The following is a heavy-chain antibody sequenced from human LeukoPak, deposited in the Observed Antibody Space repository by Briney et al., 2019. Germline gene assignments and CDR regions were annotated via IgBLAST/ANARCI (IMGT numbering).Heavy chain of an antibody. J-gene: IGHJ4*02. CDR1: GFNVSSNH. D-gene: IGHD4-23*01. V-gene: IGHV3-53*04. CDR3: ATPLRGGKFDY. Sequence: PGGSLRLSCAASGFNVSSNHMTWVPQAPGEGLEWVAVIYRGGSTYYADSVKGRFTISRHNSRDTMYLQMNSPRTDDTAVYYCATPLRGGKFDYWGQGTLVTVSS. CDR2: IYRGGST.